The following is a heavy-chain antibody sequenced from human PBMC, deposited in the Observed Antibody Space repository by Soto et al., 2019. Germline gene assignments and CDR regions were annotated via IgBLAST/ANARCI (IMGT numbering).Heavy chain of an antibody. J-gene: IGHJ5*02. D-gene: IGHD1-26*01. CDR2: ISGSGGST. Sequence: GGSLRLSCAASGFTFSSYAMSWVRQAPGKGLEWVSAISGSGGSTYYADSVKGRFTISRDNSKNTLYLQMNSLRAEDTAVYYCAKVPLSVEWELRFDPWGQGTLVTVSS. V-gene: IGHV3-23*01. CDR1: GFTFSSYA. CDR3: AKVPLSVEWELRFDP.